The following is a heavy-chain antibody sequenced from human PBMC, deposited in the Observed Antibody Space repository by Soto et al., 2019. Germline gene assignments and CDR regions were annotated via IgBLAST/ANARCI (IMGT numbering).Heavy chain of an antibody. D-gene: IGHD6-19*01. CDR1: GYTFTRYD. CDR2: MNPNSGNT. CDR3: ARLGLGVSSSCWTRWDSYWGTGI. Sequence: ASVKGACKASGYTFTRYDINWVRQATGQGLEWMGWMNPNSGNTGYAQKLQGRVTMTMNTSISTTYMELSSLRSEYHAVYDCARLGLGVSSSCWTRWDSYWGTGIWGKGITVTVCS. J-gene: IGHJ6*04. V-gene: IGHV1-8*01.